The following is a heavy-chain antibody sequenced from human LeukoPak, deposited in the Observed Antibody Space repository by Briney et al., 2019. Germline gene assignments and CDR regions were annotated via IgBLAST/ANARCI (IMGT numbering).Heavy chain of an antibody. V-gene: IGHV1-8*01. J-gene: IGHJ5*02. D-gene: IGHD3-22*01. CDR3: AIAVIEYYYDSSGYSNWFDP. CDR1: GYTFTSYD. CDR2: MNPNSGNT. Sequence: GASVKVSCKASGYTFTSYDINWVRQATGQGLEWMGWMNPNSGNTGYAQKFQGRVTMTRNTSISTAYMELSSMRSEDTAVYYCAIAVIEYYYDSSGYSNWFDPWGQGTLVTVSS.